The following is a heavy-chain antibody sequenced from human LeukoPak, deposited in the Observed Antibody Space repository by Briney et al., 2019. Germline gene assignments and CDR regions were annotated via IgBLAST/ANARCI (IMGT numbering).Heavy chain of an antibody. D-gene: IGHD3-3*01. CDR3: TRLFTIFGVGYYGMDV. Sequence: SETLSLTCSVSGGSIRSNSYYWGWIRQPPGKGLEWIGTIYYSGSTYNNPSLKSRVTISLDTSKNQVSLKLSSVTAADTAVYYCTRLFTIFGVGYYGMDVWGQGTTVTVSS. CDR1: GGSIRSNSYY. CDR2: IYYSGST. J-gene: IGHJ6*02. V-gene: IGHV4-39*01.